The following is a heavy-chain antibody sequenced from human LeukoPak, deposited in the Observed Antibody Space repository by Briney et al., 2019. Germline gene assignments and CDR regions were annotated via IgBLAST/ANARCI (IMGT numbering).Heavy chain of an antibody. Sequence: AGGSLRLSCAASGFTFNSYAMNWVRQAPGKGLEWVSSISGSGGSTYHADSVKGRFTISRDNSKNTLSLQMNSLRAEDTALYYCAKDLSTAAKYYFDYWGQGTLVTVSS. CDR1: GFTFNSYA. CDR3: AKDLSTAAKYYFDY. D-gene: IGHD2/OR15-2a*01. CDR2: ISGSGGST. J-gene: IGHJ4*02. V-gene: IGHV3-23*01.